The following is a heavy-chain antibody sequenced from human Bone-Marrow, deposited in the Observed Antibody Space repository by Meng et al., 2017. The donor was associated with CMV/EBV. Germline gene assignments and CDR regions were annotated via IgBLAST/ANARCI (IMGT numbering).Heavy chain of an antibody. CDR3: ARSVTIFGVAADY. J-gene: IGHJ4*02. CDR1: GGTFSSYA. D-gene: IGHD3-3*01. V-gene: IGHV1-69*05. Sequence: SVKVSCKASGGTFSSYAISWVRQAPGQGLEWMGGIIPIFGTANYAQKFQGRVTITTDESTSTAYMELSSLRSDDTAVYYCARSVTIFGVAADYWGQGTLDTVSS. CDR2: IIPIFGTA.